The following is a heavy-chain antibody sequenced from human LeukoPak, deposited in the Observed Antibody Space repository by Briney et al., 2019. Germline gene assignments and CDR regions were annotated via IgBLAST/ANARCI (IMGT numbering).Heavy chain of an antibody. Sequence: ASVKVSCKASGYTFTSYLSSWVRQAPGQGLEWMGWISAYNGNTNYAQKLQGRVTMTTDTSTSTAYMELRSLRPDDIFLYYWPRDRGEGSSSWYSFDYWGQGTLVTVSS. CDR3: PRDRGEGSSSWYSFDY. D-gene: IGHD6-13*01. J-gene: IGHJ4*02. V-gene: IGHV1-18*03. CDR2: ISAYNGNT. CDR1: GYTFTSYL.